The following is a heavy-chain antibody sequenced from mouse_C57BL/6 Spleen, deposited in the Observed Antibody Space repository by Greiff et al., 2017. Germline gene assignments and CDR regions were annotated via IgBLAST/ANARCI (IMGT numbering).Heavy chain of an antibody. CDR2: ISDGGSYT. D-gene: IGHD4-1*01. Sequence: EVMLVESGGGLVKPGGSLKLSCAASGFTFSSYAMSWVRQTPEKRLEWVATISDGGSYTYYPDNVKGRITISRDNAKNNLYLQMSHLKSEDTAMYYCASDQTDYYAMDYWGQGTSVTVSS. J-gene: IGHJ4*01. CDR1: GFTFSSYA. V-gene: IGHV5-4*03. CDR3: ASDQTDYYAMDY.